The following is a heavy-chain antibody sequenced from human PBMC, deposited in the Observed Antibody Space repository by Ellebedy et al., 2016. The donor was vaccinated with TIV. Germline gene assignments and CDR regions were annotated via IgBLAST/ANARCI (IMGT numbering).Heavy chain of an antibody. V-gene: IGHV3-7*01. CDR2: IKQDGSEK. CDR3: ARVYDSIDY. J-gene: IGHJ4*02. Sequence: GESLKISCAASGFTFSSYWMSWVRQAPGKGLEWVANIKQDGSEKYSVDSVKVRFTISRDKDKNSLYLQMNSLRAEDTAVYYCARVYDSIDYWGQGTLVTVSS. CDR1: GFTFSSYW. D-gene: IGHD3-22*01.